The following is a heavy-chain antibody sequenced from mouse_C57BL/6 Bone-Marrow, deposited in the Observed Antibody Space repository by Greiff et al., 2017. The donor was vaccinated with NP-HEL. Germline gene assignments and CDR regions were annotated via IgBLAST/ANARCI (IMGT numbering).Heavy chain of an antibody. J-gene: IGHJ3*01. V-gene: IGHV3-8*01. Sequence: EVQGVESGPGLAKPSQTLSLPCSVTGYSITSDYWNWIRKFPGNKLEYMGYISYSGSTYYNPSLKSRISITRDTSKNQYYLQLNSVTTEDTATYYCARPYDYDRVWFAYWGQGTLVTVSA. CDR2: ISYSGST. D-gene: IGHD2-4*01. CDR1: GYSITSDY. CDR3: ARPYDYDRVWFAY.